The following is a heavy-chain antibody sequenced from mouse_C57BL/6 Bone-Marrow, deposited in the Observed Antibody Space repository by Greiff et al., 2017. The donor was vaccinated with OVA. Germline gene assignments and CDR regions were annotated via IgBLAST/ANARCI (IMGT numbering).Heavy chain of an antibody. Sequence: QVQLQQPGAELVKPGASVKMSCKASGYTFTSYWMTWVKQRPGQGLEWIGDIYPGSGSTNYNEKFKSKATLTVDTSSSTAYMQLSSLTSEDSAVYYCARGIGYYINREGFAYWGQGTLVTVSA. CDR2: IYPGSGST. CDR3: ARGIGYYINREGFAY. D-gene: IGHD2-5*01. CDR1: GYTFTSYW. V-gene: IGHV1-55*01. J-gene: IGHJ3*01.